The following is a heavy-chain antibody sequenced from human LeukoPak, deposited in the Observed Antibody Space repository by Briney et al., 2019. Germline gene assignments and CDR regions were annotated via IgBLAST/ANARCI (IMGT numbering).Heavy chain of an antibody. Sequence: SETLSLTCTVSGGSISSYYWSWIRQPAGKGLEWIGRIYTSGSTNCNPSLKSRVTMSVDTSKNQFSLKLSSVTAADTAVYYCARDLGCSSTSCSNWFDPWGQGTLVTVSS. CDR3: ARDLGCSSTSCSNWFDP. D-gene: IGHD2-2*01. V-gene: IGHV4-4*07. CDR1: GGSISSYY. J-gene: IGHJ5*02. CDR2: IYTSGST.